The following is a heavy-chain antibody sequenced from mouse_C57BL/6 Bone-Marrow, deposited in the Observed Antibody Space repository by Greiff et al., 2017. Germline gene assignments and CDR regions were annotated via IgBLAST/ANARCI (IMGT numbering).Heavy chain of an antibody. J-gene: IGHJ4*01. CDR3: ARDGYYSYAMDY. CDR2: INPNNGGT. V-gene: IGHV1-22*01. Sequence: VQLQQPGPELVKPGASVKMSCKASGYTFTDYNMHWVKQSHGQSLEWIGNINPNNGGTNYNQKFKGKATLTVNKSSSTAYMELRSLTSEDSAVYYCARDGYYSYAMDYWGQGTSVTVSS. CDR1: GYTFTDYN. D-gene: IGHD2-3*01.